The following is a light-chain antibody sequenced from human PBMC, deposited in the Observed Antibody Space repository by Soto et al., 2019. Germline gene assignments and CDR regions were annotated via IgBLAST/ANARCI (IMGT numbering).Light chain of an antibody. J-gene: IGKJ5*01. CDR1: QSVSNN. CDR3: QQYNNWPPIT. Sequence: EIMMTQSPATLSVSPGERATLSCRASQSVSNNVAWYQQKPGQAPRLLIYYASTRATGIPARFSGSGSGPEFTLTISSLQSEDFALYYCQQYNNWPPITFGQGTRLEIK. V-gene: IGKV3-15*01. CDR2: YAS.